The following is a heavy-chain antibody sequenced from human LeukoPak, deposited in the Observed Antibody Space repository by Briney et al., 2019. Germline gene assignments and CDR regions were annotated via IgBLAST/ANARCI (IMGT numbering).Heavy chain of an antibody. CDR2: IYTSGST. Sequence: SQTLSLTCTVSGGSISSGSYYWSWIRQPAGKGQEWIGRIYTSGSTNYNPSLKSRVTISVDTSKNQLSLKLSSVTAADTAVYYCARDAGYCSSTSCYILHYYGMDVWGQGTTVTVSS. D-gene: IGHD2-2*01. CDR1: GGSISSGSYY. V-gene: IGHV4-61*02. CDR3: ARDAGYCSSTSCYILHYYGMDV. J-gene: IGHJ6*02.